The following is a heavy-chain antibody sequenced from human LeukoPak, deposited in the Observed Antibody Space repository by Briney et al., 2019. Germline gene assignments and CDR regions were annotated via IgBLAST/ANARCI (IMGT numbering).Heavy chain of an antibody. CDR1: GFTFSNYD. V-gene: IGHV3-NL1*01. Sequence: GGSLRLSCAASGFTFSNYDMHWVRQAPGKGLEWVSFIHSVGSSGSTFYADSVKGRFTISRDNSKNTLYLQMNSLRAEDTAVYYCARTLNTAMFYWGQGTQVTVSS. J-gene: IGHJ4*02. CDR3: ARTLNTAMFY. CDR2: IHSVGSSGST. D-gene: IGHD5-18*01.